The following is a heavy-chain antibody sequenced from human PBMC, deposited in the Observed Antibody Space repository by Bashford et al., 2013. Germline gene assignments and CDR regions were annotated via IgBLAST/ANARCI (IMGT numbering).Heavy chain of an antibody. D-gene: IGHD2-2*01. Sequence: VRQAPGKGLEWVANIKQDGSEENYVDSVKGRFTISRDNAKNSLYLQMNSLRAEDTAVYYCTRRVGRSSKRDYWGQGTLVTVSS. CDR3: TRRVGRSSKRDY. V-gene: IGHV3-7*01. CDR2: IKQDGSEE. J-gene: IGHJ4*02.